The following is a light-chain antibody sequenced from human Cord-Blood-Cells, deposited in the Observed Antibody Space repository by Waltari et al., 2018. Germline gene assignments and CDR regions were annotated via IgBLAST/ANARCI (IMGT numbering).Light chain of an antibody. V-gene: IGKV1-5*01. CDR2: DAS. J-gene: IGKJ1*01. CDR3: QQYNSYSWT. Sequence: DIQMTQSPSTLSASVGDRATITYRASQSISSWLAWYQQKPGKAPKLLIYDASSWESGVPSRFSGSGSGTEFTLTISSLQPDDVAAYYCQQYNSYSWTFGQGTKVEIK. CDR1: QSISSW.